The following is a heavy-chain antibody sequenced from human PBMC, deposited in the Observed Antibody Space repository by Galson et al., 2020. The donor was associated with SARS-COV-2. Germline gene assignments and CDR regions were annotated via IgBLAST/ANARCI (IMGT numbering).Heavy chain of an antibody. J-gene: IGHJ4*02. D-gene: IGHD2-2*02. CDR1: GYVISKGYY. V-gene: IGHV4-38-2*02. CDR3: ARDLRSATWLYNMDSFDT. CDR2: YSHNGN. Sequence: SETLSLTCAVSGYVISKGYYWAWIRQSPGKGLEWIGSYSHNGNSYNPSLKSRVTISVDTSKDEFSLRLSSVSAADTAVYFCARDLRSATWLYNMDSFDTWGQGVLVTVSS.